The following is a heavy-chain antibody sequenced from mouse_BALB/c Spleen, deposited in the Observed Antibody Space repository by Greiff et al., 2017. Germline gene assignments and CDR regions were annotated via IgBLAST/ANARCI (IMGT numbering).Heavy chain of an antibody. Sequence: EVQGVESGGGLVKPGGSLKLSCAASGFTFSSYAMSWVRQTPEKRLEWVATISSGGSYTYYPDSVKGRFTISRDNAKNTLYLQMSSLRSEDTAMYYCARGDDYDEEVGVWGQGTTLTVSS. CDR3: ARGDDYDEEVGV. V-gene: IGHV5-9-3*01. CDR2: ISSGGSYT. CDR1: GFTFSSYA. D-gene: IGHD2-4*01. J-gene: IGHJ2*01.